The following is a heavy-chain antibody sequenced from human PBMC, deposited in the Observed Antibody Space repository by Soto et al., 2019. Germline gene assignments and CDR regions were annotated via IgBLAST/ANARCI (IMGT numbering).Heavy chain of an antibody. CDR3: ARLSFSYGVDV. D-gene: IGHD4-17*01. CDR2: IYHGGST. CDR1: GGSISSANW. V-gene: IGHV4-4*02. Sequence: PSETLSLTCAVSGGSISSANWWTWVRQPPGKGLEWIGEIYHGGSTSYNPSLKSRVTLSLDKFKNHFSLNLTSVTAADTAVYYCARLSFSYGVDVWGQGTLVTVSS. J-gene: IGHJ4*02.